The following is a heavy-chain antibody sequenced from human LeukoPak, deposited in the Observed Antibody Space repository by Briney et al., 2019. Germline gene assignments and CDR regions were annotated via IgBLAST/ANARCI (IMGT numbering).Heavy chain of an antibody. CDR1: GGSISSSSYY. Sequence: PSETLSLTCTVSGGSISSSSYYWGWIRQPPGKGLEWIGSIYYSGSTYYNPSLKSRVTISVDTSKNQFSLKLTSVTAADTAVYYCARYLDYYGSGSYLGLWGQGTLVTVSS. D-gene: IGHD3-10*01. CDR3: ARYLDYYGSGSYLGL. CDR2: IYYSGST. J-gene: IGHJ4*02. V-gene: IGHV4-39*01.